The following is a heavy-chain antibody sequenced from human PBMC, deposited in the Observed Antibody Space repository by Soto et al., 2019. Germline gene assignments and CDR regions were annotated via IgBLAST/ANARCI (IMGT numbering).Heavy chain of an antibody. J-gene: IGHJ4*02. D-gene: IGHD5-12*01. Sequence: SETLSLTCTVSGGSISSYYWSWIRQPPGKGLEWIGYIYYSGSTNYNPSLKSRVTISVDTSKNQFSLKLASVTAADTAVYYCARDARPDGYWDFDYWGQGTVVTVSS. CDR3: ARDARPDGYWDFDY. CDR1: GGSISSYY. V-gene: IGHV4-59*01. CDR2: IYYSGST.